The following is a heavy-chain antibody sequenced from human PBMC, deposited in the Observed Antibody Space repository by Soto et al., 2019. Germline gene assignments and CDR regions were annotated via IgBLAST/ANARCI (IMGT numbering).Heavy chain of an antibody. D-gene: IGHD2-21*02. CDR2: ISATGGST. V-gene: IGHV3-23*01. CDR1: GFTFSSYT. J-gene: IGHJ5*02. CDR3: AKGFIRDCGGDCTVDT. Sequence: EVQLLESGGGLVQPGGSLRLSCAASGFTFSSYTMSWVRQAPGKGLEWVSGISATGGSTYYADSVKGRFTFSRDNSKNTHYLQMNRLRAEDTAVYYCAKGFIRDCGGDCTVDTWGQETLAPVSS.